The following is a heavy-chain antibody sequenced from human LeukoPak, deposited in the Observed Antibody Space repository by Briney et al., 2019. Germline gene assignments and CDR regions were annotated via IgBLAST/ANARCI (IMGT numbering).Heavy chain of an antibody. J-gene: IGHJ5*02. V-gene: IGHV3-23*01. D-gene: IGHD3-10*01. CDR3: AKVGDSTMVRGVLRFDP. CDR2: ISGSGGST. CDR1: GFTFSSYG. Sequence: GGSLRLSCAASGFTFSSYGMHWVRQAPGKGLEWVSAISGSGGSTYYADSVKGRFTISRDNSKNTLYLQMNSLRAEDTAVYYCAKVGDSTMVRGVLRFDPWGQGTLVTVS.